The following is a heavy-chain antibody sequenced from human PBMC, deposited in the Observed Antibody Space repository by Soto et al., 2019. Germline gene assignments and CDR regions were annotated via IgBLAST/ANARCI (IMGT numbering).Heavy chain of an antibody. CDR2: ISYDGSNK. V-gene: IGHV3-30*18. CDR3: AKEGRAPRGSRYYGMDV. CDR1: GFTFSSYG. Sequence: GGSLRLSCAASGFTFSSYGMHWVRQAPGKGLEWVAVISYDGSNKYYADSVKGRFTISRDNSKNTLYLQMNSLRAEDTAVYYCAKEGRAPRGSRYYGMDVWGQGTTVTVSS. D-gene: IGHD6-6*01. J-gene: IGHJ6*02.